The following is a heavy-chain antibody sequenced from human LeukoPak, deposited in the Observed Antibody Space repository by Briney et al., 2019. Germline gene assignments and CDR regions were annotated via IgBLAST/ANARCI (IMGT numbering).Heavy chain of an antibody. CDR2: IWYDGSNK. V-gene: IGHV3-33*01. J-gene: IGHJ6*03. D-gene: IGHD3-10*01. CDR1: GFTFSSYG. Sequence: GGSLRLSCAASGFTFSSYGMHWVRQAPGKGLEWVAVIWYDGSNKYYADSVKGRFTISRNNSENTLYLQMNSLRAEDTAVYYCARGGIPTGPYYYFYYMDVWGKGTAVAVSS. CDR3: ARGGIPTGPYYYFYYMDV.